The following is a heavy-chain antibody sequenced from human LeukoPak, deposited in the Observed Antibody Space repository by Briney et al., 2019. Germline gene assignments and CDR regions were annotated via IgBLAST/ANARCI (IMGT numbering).Heavy chain of an antibody. D-gene: IGHD3-22*01. CDR1: GFTFSSYA. CDR3: AKELYYDSSGYPSAFDY. CDR2: ISGSGGRT. J-gene: IGHJ4*02. Sequence: GESLRLSCAASGFTFSSYAMSWVRQAPGKGLEWVSVISGSGGRTYYADSVKGRFTISRDNSKNTLYLQMNSLRAEDTAVYYCAKELYYDSSGYPSAFDYWGQGTLVTVSS. V-gene: IGHV3-23*01.